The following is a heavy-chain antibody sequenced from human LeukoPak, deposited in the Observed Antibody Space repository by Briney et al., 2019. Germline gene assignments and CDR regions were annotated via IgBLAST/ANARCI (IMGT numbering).Heavy chain of an antibody. V-gene: IGHV3-23*01. Sequence: HPGGSLRLSCAASGFTFSSYAMSWVRQAPGKGLEWVSAISGSGGSTYYADSVKGRFTISRDNSKNTLYLQMNSLRAEDTAVYYCAKHPYDSSGYYYLYYFDYWGQGTLVTVSS. CDR1: GFTFSSYA. CDR3: AKHPYDSSGYYYLYYFDY. J-gene: IGHJ4*02. D-gene: IGHD3-22*01. CDR2: ISGSGGST.